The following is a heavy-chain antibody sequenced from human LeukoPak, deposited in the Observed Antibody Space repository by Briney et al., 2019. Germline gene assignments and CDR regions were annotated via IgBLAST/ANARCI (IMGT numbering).Heavy chain of an antibody. CDR2: INHSGST. Sequence: SETLSLTCAVYGGSFSGYYWSWIRQPPGKGLEWIGEINHSGSTNYNPSLKSRVTIPVDTSKNQFSLKLSSVTAADTAVYYCARSIAQYNWFDPWGQGTLVTVSS. J-gene: IGHJ5*02. D-gene: IGHD6-13*01. CDR1: GGSFSGYY. V-gene: IGHV4-34*01. CDR3: ARSIAQYNWFDP.